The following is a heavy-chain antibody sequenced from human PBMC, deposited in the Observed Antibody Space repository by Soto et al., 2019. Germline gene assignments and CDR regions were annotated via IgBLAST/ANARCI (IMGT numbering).Heavy chain of an antibody. V-gene: IGHV1-18*01. CDR2: ISAYNGNT. Sequence: ASVKASCKASGYTFTSYGISWVPQAPGKGLEWMGWISAYNGNTNYAQKLQGRVTMRTDTTTSTAYMELRSLRSDDTAVYYCARDLDRPQYYYDSSGPTTHNPAFDIWGQGTMVTVSS. J-gene: IGHJ3*02. D-gene: IGHD3-22*01. CDR3: ARDLDRPQYYYDSSGPTTHNPAFDI. CDR1: GYTFTSYG.